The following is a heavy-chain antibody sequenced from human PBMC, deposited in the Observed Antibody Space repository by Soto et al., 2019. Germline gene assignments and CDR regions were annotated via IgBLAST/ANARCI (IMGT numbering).Heavy chain of an antibody. V-gene: IGHV3-74*01. CDR2: MNSDGGII. J-gene: IGHJ4*02. CDR1: GYTFGNHW. Sequence: GGSLRLSCAVAGYTFGNHWMHWVRQAPGKGLEWVSRMNSDGGIINYVDSVKGRFIVSRDNARNTLYLQMNSLRVEDTAVYYCATAEVDYWGPGTLVTVSS. CDR3: ATAEVDY.